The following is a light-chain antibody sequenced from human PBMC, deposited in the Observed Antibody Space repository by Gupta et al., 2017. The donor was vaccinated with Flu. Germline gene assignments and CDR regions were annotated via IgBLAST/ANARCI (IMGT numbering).Light chain of an antibody. CDR1: SSKIGSNS. J-gene: IGLJ3*02. CDR2: RSD. Sequence: SSSKIGSNSVYWYEQVPGTAPKLLIYRSDQRPSGVPDRFSGSKSGASASLSISGLRPEGEADYYCSVWDDSLSGRVFGGGTKLTVL. CDR3: SVWDDSLSGRV. V-gene: IGLV1-47*01.